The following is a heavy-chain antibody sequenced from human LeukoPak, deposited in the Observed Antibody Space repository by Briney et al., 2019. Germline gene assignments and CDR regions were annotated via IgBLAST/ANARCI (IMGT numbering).Heavy chain of an antibody. V-gene: IGHV4-4*02. CDR2: IYHSGST. CDR1: GGSISSSNW. Sequence: LSGTLSLTCAVSGGSISSSNWWSWVRQPPGKGLEWSGEIYHSGSTNYNPSLKSRVTISVDKSKNQFSLKLSSVTAADTAVYYCARDLRTTVTYFDFWGQGTLVTVSS. D-gene: IGHD4-17*01. CDR3: ARDLRTTVTYFDF. J-gene: IGHJ4*02.